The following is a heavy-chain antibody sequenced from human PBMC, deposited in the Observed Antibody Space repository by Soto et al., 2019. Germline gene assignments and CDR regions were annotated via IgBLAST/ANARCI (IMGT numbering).Heavy chain of an antibody. CDR2: IYYRANP. D-gene: IGHD5-12*01. CDR3: ARHYGDGYDYLDY. J-gene: IGHJ4*02. CDR1: GWSISSYY. Sequence: QVQLQESGPGLVKPSETLSLTCTVSGWSISSYYWSWIRQPPGKGLEWIGYIYYRANPNYNPSLNSRVNISQDTAKNQFSLKLSSVTAADTAVYYCARHYGDGYDYLDYWGQGTLVTVSS. V-gene: IGHV4-59*08.